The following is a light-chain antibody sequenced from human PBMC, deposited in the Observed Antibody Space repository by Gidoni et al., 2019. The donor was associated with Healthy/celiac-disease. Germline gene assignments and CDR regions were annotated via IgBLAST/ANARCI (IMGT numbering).Light chain of an antibody. V-gene: IGKV1-39*01. Sequence: DIPMTQSPSSLSASVGDSVTITCRASQSISSYLNLYQHKPGKAPKLLSYAASSLQSGVPSMFSGSGSGTDFTRTISILQPEDFATYSCQQSYCTLVTVGGXTKVEIK. CDR2: AAS. J-gene: IGKJ4*01. CDR1: QSISSY. CDR3: QQSYCTLVT.